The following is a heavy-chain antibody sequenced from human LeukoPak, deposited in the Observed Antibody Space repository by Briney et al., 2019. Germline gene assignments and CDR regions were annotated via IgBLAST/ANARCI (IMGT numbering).Heavy chain of an antibody. CDR3: ARLGGHDAFDI. J-gene: IGHJ3*02. V-gene: IGHV3-21*01. CDR2: ISSTSAYI. D-gene: IGHD2-15*01. CDR1: GFALKSCS. Sequence: GGSLRLSCAGSGFALKSCSLSWVRQAPGKGLEWVSSISSTSAYIYYADSVKGRFTISRDNVDNVVYLQMNSLGAEDTAVYYCARLGGHDAFDIWGQGTMVTVSS.